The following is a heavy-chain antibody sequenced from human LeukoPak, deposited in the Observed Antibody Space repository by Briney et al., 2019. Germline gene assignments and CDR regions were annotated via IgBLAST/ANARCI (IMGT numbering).Heavy chain of an antibody. V-gene: IGHV4-59*01. CDR1: GCSISNYY. CDR3: AGGRYTGGWSYYFDY. Sequence: SETLSLTCTVSGCSISNYYWSWIRQPPGKGLEWIGYIYYSGTTNYNPSLKSRVTISVDTSKNQFSLKLSSVTAADTAVYYCAGGRYTGGWSYYFDYWGQGTLVTVSS. J-gene: IGHJ4*02. D-gene: IGHD2-8*02. CDR2: IYYSGTT.